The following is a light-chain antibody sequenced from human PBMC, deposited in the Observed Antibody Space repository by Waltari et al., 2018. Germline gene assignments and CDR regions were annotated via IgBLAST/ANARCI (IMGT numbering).Light chain of an antibody. CDR3: QQYYNYWGT. CDR1: QNIGDH. Sequence: DIQMTQSPSTLSASIGDRVTITCRASQNIGDHLAWYQQKPGKVPNLLIYWKSNLENGVPSRFSGSGSGTEFTLTISSLQPDDFAIYYCQQYYNYWGTFGQGTKVEIK. J-gene: IGKJ1*01. V-gene: IGKV1-5*03. CDR2: WKS.